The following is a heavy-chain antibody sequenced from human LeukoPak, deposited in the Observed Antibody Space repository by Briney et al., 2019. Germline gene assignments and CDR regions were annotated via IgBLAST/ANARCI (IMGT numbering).Heavy chain of an antibody. CDR3: TRVSDRLRYFDWLQGGGFDY. J-gene: IGHJ4*02. CDR2: IRSKAYGGTT. CDR1: GFTFGDYA. D-gene: IGHD3-9*01. V-gene: IGHV3-49*03. Sequence: GGSLRLSCTGSGFTFGDYAMSWFRQAPGKGLEWVGFIRSKAYGGTTEYAASVKGRFTISRDDSKSIAYLQMNSLKTEDTAVYYCTRVSDRLRYFDWLQGGGFDYWGQGTLVTVSS.